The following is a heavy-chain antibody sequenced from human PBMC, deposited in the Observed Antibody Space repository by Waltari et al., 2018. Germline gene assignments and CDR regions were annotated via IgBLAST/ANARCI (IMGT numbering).Heavy chain of an antibody. V-gene: IGHV3-9*01. J-gene: IGHJ4*02. CDR1: GFTFDDYA. CDR3: AKVLPLSGRGRYYFDY. Sequence: EVQLVESGGGLVQPGRSLRLSCAASGFTFDDYAMHWVRQAPGKGLEWVSGISWNSGSIGYADSVKGRFTISRDNAKNSLYLQMNSLRAEDTALYYCAKVLPLSGRGRYYFDYWGQGTLVTVSS. D-gene: IGHD3-16*01. CDR2: ISWNSGSI.